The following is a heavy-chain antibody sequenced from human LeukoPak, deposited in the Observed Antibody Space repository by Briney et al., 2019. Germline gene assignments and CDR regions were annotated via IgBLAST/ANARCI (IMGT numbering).Heavy chain of an antibody. J-gene: IGHJ6*02. V-gene: IGHV1-2*06. D-gene: IGHD3-10*01. CDR1: GYTFTSNY. CDR2: INPNSGGT. Sequence: ASVKVSCKASGYTFTSNYMHWVRQAPGQGLEWMGRINPNSGGTNYAQKFQGRVTMTRDTSISTAYMELSRLRSDDTAVYYCARPRVELGDYYYGMDVWGQGTTVTVSS. CDR3: ARPRVELGDYYYGMDV.